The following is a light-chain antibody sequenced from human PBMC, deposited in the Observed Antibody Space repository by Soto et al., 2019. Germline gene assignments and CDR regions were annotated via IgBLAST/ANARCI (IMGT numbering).Light chain of an antibody. CDR3: QQYYSSPPT. Sequence: IVMTQSPDSLAVSLGERATINCKSSQTVIHTSNNQNYLAWYQQKPGQPPKLIIWWASIRQSGVPDRFTGSGSGTDFTRTISGLQAEDVAVYYCQQYYSSPPTFGQGTKLEIK. J-gene: IGKJ2*01. CDR1: QTVIHTSNNQNY. CDR2: WAS. V-gene: IGKV4-1*01.